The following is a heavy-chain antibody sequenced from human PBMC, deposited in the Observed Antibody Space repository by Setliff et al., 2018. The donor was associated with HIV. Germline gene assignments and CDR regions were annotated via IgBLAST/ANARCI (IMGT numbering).Heavy chain of an antibody. J-gene: IGHJ4*02. D-gene: IGHD2-2*02. CDR3: ARDKRYRFPFDS. Sequence: SETLSLTCAVYGGSFSAYYWSWIRQSPEMGLEWIAEISHTGSTKYNPSLGSRVTISLATSKNPFSLSLRSLSAADTAVYYCARDKRYRFPFDSWGQGTLVTVSS. CDR2: ISHTGST. V-gene: IGHV4-34*01. CDR1: GGSFSAYY.